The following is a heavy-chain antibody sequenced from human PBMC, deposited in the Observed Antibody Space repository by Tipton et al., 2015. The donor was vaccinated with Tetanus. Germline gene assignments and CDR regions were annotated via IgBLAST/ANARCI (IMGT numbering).Heavy chain of an antibody. V-gene: IGHV1-2*02. CDR2: IDPNSGGT. J-gene: IGHJ6*02. D-gene: IGHD3-22*01. CDR1: GYTFTGYY. Sequence: QLVQSGAEVEKPGASVKVSCKASGYTFTGYYIYWVRQAPGQGLEWMGWIDPNSGGTVYAQKFQGRVTMTRDTSISTAYMGLRSLRSNNTAVYYCARDRGNYIYYGMDVWGPGGAVTVS. CDR3: ARDRGNYIYYGMDV.